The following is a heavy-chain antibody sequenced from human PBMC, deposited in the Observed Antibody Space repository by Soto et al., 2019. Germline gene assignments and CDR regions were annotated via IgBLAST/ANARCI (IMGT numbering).Heavy chain of an antibody. CDR1: GGTFSSYA. CDR2: IIPIFGTA. J-gene: IGHJ5*02. D-gene: IGHD2-15*01. V-gene: IGHV1-69*13. CDR3: ARDRCRGGSCYTIGFDP. Sequence: SVKVSCKASGGTFSSYAISWVRQAPGQGLEWMGGIIPIFGTANYAQKFQGRVTITADESTSTAYMELSSLRSEDTAVYYCARDRCRGGSCYTIGFDPWGQGTLVTVSS.